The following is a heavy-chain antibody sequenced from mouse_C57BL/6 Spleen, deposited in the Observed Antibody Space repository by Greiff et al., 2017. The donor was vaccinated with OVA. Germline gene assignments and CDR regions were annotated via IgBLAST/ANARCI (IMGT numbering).Heavy chain of an antibody. Sequence: QVQLQQSGPELVKPGASVKISCKASGYAFSSSWMNWVKQRPGKGLEWIGRIYPGDGDTNYNGKFKGKATLTADKSSSTAYMQLSSLTSEDSAVYFCARRGYDSNFDYWGQGTTLTVSS. V-gene: IGHV1-82*01. CDR3: ARRGYDSNFDY. CDR1: GYAFSSSW. CDR2: IYPGDGDT. J-gene: IGHJ2*01. D-gene: IGHD2-4*01.